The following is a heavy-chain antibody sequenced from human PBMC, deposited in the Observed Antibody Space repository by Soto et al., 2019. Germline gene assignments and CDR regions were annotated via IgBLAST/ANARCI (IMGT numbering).Heavy chain of an antibody. J-gene: IGHJ6*02. D-gene: IGHD2-2*01. CDR2: ISAYNGNT. CDR3: ARDEPIVVVPAYGMDV. V-gene: IGHV1-18*01. Sequence: ASVKVSCKASGYSFTSNCVSWVLQAPGQGLEWLGWISAYNGNTNYTQKLQGRVTMTTDTSTSTAYMELRSLRSDDTAVYYCARDEPIVVVPAYGMDVWGQGTTVTVSS. CDR1: GYSFTSNC.